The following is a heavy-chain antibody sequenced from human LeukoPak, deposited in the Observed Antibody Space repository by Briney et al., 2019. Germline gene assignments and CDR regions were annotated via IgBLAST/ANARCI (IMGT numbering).Heavy chain of an antibody. Sequence: GGSLRLSCAASGLTVSSNYMSWVRQAPGKGLEWVSVIYSGGSTYYADSVKGRFTISRDNSKNTLYLQMNSLRAEDTAVYYCARFTSSRAWAQYFQHWGQGTLVTVSS. V-gene: IGHV3-66*01. CDR2: IYSGGST. J-gene: IGHJ1*01. D-gene: IGHD5/OR15-5a*01. CDR1: GLTVSSNY. CDR3: ARFTSSRAWAQYFQH.